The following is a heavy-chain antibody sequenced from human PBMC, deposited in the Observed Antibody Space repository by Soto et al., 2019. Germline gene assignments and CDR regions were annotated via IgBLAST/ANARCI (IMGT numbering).Heavy chain of an antibody. V-gene: IGHV1-69*01. Sequence: QVQLVQSGAEVKKPGSSVKVSCKASGGTFSSYAISWVRQAPGQGLEWMGGIIPIFGTANYAQKFQGRVTITADESTSTAYMGLSSLRSEDTAVYYCARAGRITMVRGPYNWFDPWGQGTLVTVSS. D-gene: IGHD3-10*01. CDR2: IIPIFGTA. CDR1: GGTFSSYA. J-gene: IGHJ5*02. CDR3: ARAGRITMVRGPYNWFDP.